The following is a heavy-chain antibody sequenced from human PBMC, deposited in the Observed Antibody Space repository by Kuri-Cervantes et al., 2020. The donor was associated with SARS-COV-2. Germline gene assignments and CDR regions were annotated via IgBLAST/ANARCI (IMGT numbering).Heavy chain of an antibody. CDR2: ISYDGSNK. CDR3: ARDYDSSGRMLDY. V-gene: IGHV3-30*04. Sequence: GGSLRLSCAASGFTFSSYAMHWVRQAPGKGLEWVTVISYDGSNKYYTDSVKGRFTISRDNSKNTLYLQMNSLRAEDTAVYYCARDYDSSGRMLDYWGQGTLVTVSS. CDR1: GFTFSSYA. D-gene: IGHD3-22*01. J-gene: IGHJ4*02.